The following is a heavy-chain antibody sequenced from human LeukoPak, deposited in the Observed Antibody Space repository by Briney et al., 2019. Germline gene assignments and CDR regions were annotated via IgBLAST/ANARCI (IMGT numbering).Heavy chain of an antibody. CDR2: IYSGGST. CDR3: ARGYYYYYMDV. CDR1: GFTVSSNY. J-gene: IGHJ6*03. Sequence: PGGSLRLSCAASGFTVSSNYMSWVRQAPGKGLEWVSVIYSGGSTYYAGSVKGRFTISRDNSKNTLYLQMNSLRAEDTAVYYCARGYYYYYMDVWGKGTTVTVSS. V-gene: IGHV3-66*01.